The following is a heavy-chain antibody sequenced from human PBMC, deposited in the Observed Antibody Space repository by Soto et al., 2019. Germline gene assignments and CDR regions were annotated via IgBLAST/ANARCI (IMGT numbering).Heavy chain of an antibody. V-gene: IGHV5-10-1*01. D-gene: IGHD1-1*01. Sequence: GESLKISCKGSGYSFTSYWISWVRQMPGKGLEWMGRIGPSDSYTNYSPSFQGHVTSSADKSISTACLQWSSLKALDTGMYYWARHSATTYYIDYWGQGTLVTVSS. CDR3: ARHSATTYYIDY. CDR1: GYSFTSYW. CDR2: IGPSDSYT. J-gene: IGHJ4*02.